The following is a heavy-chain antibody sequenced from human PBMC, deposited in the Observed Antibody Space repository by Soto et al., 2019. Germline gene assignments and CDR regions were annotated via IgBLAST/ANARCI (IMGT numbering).Heavy chain of an antibody. D-gene: IGHD2-2*01. Sequence: QVHLVESGGGVVKPAGSLRLSCAASGLTFSDYFMSWIRQAPATGLEWVSFIGGSGDNIKYADSVKGRFTISRDNAKNSLYLQMNSLRDEDTAVYSCVRDSARIVVVPRVDGDNWFDPWGKGTLVTVSS. CDR2: IGGSGDNI. V-gene: IGHV3-11*04. J-gene: IGHJ5*02. CDR3: VRDSARIVVVPRVDGDNWFDP. CDR1: GLTFSDYF.